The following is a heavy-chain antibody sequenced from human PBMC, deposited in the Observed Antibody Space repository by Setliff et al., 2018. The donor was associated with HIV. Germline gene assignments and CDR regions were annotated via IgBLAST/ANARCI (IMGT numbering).Heavy chain of an antibody. CDR3: ARGDSNDYVWGSYMRAYYYYGMDV. V-gene: IGHV1-69*02. Sequence: SVKVSCKASRRTFNSHTINWVRQAPGQGLDWMGRIIPILGVANYAQRFQGKVTITADKSTSTAYMELSSLRSEDTAVYYCARGDSNDYVWGSYMRAYYYYGMDVWGQGTTVTVSS. CDR1: RRTFNSHT. CDR2: IIPILGVA. J-gene: IGHJ6*02. D-gene: IGHD3-16*01.